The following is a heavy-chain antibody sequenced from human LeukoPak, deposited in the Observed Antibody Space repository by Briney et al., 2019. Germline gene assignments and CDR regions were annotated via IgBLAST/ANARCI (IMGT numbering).Heavy chain of an antibody. V-gene: IGHV3-72*01. CDR3: ARPNPHFDY. CDR1: GFTFSDHY. D-gene: IGHD1-14*01. CDR2: IRDKANSYPT. J-gene: IGHJ4*02. Sequence: GGSLRLSCAAPGFTFSDHYMDWVRQAPGKGLEWIGRIRDKANSYPTAYAASVKGRFTISRDDSKSSVYLQMNSLKTEDTAVYYCARPNPHFDYWGRGTLVTVSS.